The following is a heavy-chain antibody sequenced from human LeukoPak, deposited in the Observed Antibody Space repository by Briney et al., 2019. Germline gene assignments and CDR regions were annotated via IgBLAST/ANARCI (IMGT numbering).Heavy chain of an antibody. Sequence: GGSLRLSCAASGFTFSSYSMNWVRQAPGKGLEWVAIISYDGSLKYYADSAKGRFTISRDNSKNTLYLQISSLRVEDTAVYYCAKETYDSSGYYFAYFDYWGQGTLVTVSA. CDR3: AKETYDSSGYYFAYFDY. CDR1: GFTFSSYS. J-gene: IGHJ4*02. D-gene: IGHD3-22*01. V-gene: IGHV3-30*18. CDR2: ISYDGSLK.